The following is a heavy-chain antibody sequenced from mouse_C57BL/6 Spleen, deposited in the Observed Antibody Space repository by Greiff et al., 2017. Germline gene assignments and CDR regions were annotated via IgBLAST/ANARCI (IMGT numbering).Heavy chain of an antibody. Sequence: QVQLQQPGAELVKPGASVKLSCKASGYTFTSYWMQWVKQRPGQGLEWIGEIDPSDSYTNYNQKFKGKATLTVDTSSSTAYMQLSSLTSEDSAVYYCALAGLRQGYAMDYWGQGTSVTVSS. J-gene: IGHJ4*01. D-gene: IGHD2-4*01. CDR2: IDPSDSYT. CDR1: GYTFTSYW. V-gene: IGHV1-50*01. CDR3: ALAGLRQGYAMDY.